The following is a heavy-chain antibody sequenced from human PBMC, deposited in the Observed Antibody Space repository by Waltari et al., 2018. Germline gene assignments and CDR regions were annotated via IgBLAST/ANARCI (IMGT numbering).Heavy chain of an antibody. V-gene: IGHV5-51*03. CDR2: IYPGDSDT. D-gene: IGHD3-22*01. CDR1: GYSFTSYW. Sequence: EVQLVQSGAEVKKLGESLKISCKGSGYSFTSYWNGWVRQMPGKGLEWMGIIYPGDSDTRYSPSFQGQVTISADKSISTAYLQWSSLKASDTAMYYCARSSNYYDSSGTQNWFDPWGQGTLVTVSS. CDR3: ARSSNYYDSSGTQNWFDP. J-gene: IGHJ5*02.